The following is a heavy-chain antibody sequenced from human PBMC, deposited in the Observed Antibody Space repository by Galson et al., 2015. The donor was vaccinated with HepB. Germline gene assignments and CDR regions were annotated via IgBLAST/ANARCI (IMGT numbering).Heavy chain of an antibody. V-gene: IGHV1-69*13. CDR2: IIPIFGTA. CDR1: GGTFSSYA. Sequence: SVKVSCKASGGTFSSYAISWVRQAPGQGLEWMGGIIPIFGTANYAQKFQGRVTITADESTSTAYMELSSLRSEDTAVYYCASHHEHRHSSWYYYNPWGQGTLVTVSS. D-gene: IGHD6-13*01. J-gene: IGHJ5*02. CDR3: ASHHEHRHSSWYYYNP.